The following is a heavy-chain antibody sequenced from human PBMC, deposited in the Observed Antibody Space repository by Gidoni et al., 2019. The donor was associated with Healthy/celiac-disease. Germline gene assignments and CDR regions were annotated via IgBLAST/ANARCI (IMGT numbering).Heavy chain of an antibody. CDR3: ASGYYDSSGYPKTYFDY. D-gene: IGHD3-22*01. J-gene: IGHJ4*02. V-gene: IGHV1-69*06. CDR2: IIPIFGTA. Sequence: QVQLVQSGAEVKTPGSSVKVFCKASGGTFSSYAISWVRQAPGQGLEWMGGIIPIFGTANYAQKFQGRVTITADKSTSTAYMELSSLRSEDTAVYYCASGYYDSSGYPKTYFDYWGQGTLVTVSS. CDR1: GGTFSSYA.